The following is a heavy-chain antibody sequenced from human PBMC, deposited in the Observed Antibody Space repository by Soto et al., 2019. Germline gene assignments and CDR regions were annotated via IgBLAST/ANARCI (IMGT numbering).Heavy chain of an antibody. CDR3: ARADDRSGYPLYYYGMDV. D-gene: IGHD3-22*01. J-gene: IGHJ6*02. V-gene: IGHV4-30-4*01. Sequence: SETLSLTCSVSGGSISSGDYYWSWIRQPPGKGLEWIGYVSYSGSTYYNPSLKSRVFISVDTSRNQFSLRLRFVTAADTAVYYCARADDRSGYPLYYYGMDVWGQGTKVTVSS. CDR1: GGSISSGDYY. CDR2: VSYSGST.